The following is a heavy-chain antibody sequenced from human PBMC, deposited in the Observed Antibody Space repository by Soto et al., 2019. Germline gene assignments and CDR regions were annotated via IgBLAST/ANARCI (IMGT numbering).Heavy chain of an antibody. CDR2: IYSSGST. D-gene: IGHD4-17*01. J-gene: IGHJ5*02. V-gene: IGHV3-66*01. CDR1: GITVSDKY. CDR3: ARSPTRTKYADSVGP. Sequence: EVQLVESGGDMVQPGGSLRLSCAAFGITVSDKYISWVRQAPAKRLEWVSVIYSSGSTYYPDSVKCRFTISRDNSNNIPYLQMNSLRVGDTAVYYCARSPTRTKYADSVGPWGQGTMVAVSS.